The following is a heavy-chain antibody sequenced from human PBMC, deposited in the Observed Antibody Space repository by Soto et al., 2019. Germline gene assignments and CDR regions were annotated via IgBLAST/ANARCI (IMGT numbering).Heavy chain of an antibody. J-gene: IGHJ4*01. V-gene: IGHV1-18*01. D-gene: IGHD1-1*01. CDR1: GYDFTTYG. CDR3: ARGRYGDY. CDR2: ISAHNGNT. Sequence: QVHLVQSGAEVKKPGASVKVSCKGSGYDFTTYGITWVRQATGQGLEWMAWISAHNGNTDYAQKLQGRVTVTRDTSTSTAYMELRSLRSDDTAVYYCARGRYGDYWGDGALVTVSS.